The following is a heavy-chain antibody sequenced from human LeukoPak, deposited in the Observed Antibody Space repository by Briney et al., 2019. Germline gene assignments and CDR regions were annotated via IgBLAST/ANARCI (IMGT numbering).Heavy chain of an antibody. Sequence: SGGSLRLSCAASGFPFSSHWLSWFRQSPGKGLEWVANIKQDGSEKYCVDSVKGRFTISRDNAKNSLYLQMNSLRAEDTAVYYCASGSGWVFEYWGQGTLVTVSS. CDR2: IKQDGSEK. V-gene: IGHV3-7*01. CDR1: GFPFSSHW. J-gene: IGHJ4*02. CDR3: ASGSGWVFEY. D-gene: IGHD6-19*01.